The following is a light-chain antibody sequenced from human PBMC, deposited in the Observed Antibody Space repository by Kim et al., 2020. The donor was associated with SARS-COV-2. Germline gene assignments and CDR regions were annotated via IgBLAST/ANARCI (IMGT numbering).Light chain of an antibody. CDR3: SSYTRSSTNYV. CDR1: RSDVGSKNH. CDR2: DVS. V-gene: IGLV2-14*03. J-gene: IGLJ1*01. Sequence: ITISGTGSRSDVGSKNHESWYQQHRGKAPELMIYDVSNRPSGVSNRFSGSKSGNTASLTISRLQAEDEADYYCSSYTRSSTNYVFGTGTKVTVL.